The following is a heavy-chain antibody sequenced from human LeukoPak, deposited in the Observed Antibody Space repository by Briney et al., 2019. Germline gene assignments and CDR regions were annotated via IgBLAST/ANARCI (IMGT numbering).Heavy chain of an antibody. Sequence: GGSLRLSCVTSGFPFTNYWMTWARQAPGKGLEWVANIKQDGSVKYYVDSVKGRFTISRDNAKNSLYLQMISLRAEDTAVYKCARIGYSSSSLDFWGRGTLVTVSS. CDR1: GFPFTNYW. D-gene: IGHD6-6*01. J-gene: IGHJ4*02. CDR3: ARIGYSSSSLDF. V-gene: IGHV3-7*03. CDR2: IKQDGSVK.